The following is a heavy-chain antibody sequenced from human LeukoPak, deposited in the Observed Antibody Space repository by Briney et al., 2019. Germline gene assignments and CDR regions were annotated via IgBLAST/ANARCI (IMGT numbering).Heavy chain of an antibody. J-gene: IGHJ4*02. Sequence: PSETLSLTCGVYGGSCSGYHWNWIRQPPGEGLEWIGEINHSGSTNYNPSLKSRVTISVDTSKKQFSLRLSSVTAADTAVYFCARGVRIAVADPHLDYWGQGTLVTVSS. CDR2: INHSGST. V-gene: IGHV4-34*01. CDR1: GGSCSGYH. CDR3: ARGVRIAVADPHLDY. D-gene: IGHD6-19*01.